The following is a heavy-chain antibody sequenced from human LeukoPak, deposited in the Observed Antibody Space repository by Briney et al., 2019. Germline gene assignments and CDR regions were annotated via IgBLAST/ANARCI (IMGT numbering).Heavy chain of an antibody. J-gene: IGHJ4*02. V-gene: IGHV1-2*02. CDR3: ARIKTYGDYKFDY. D-gene: IGHD4-17*01. Sequence: ASVKVSCTASGNTFTASYMNCVRQVPGQGLEWMGWINPNSRGTDYAQEFQGRVPMPGDTSISTAYMELSSLRSDDTAVYYCARIKTYGDYKFDYWGQGTLVTVSS. CDR2: INPNSRGT. CDR1: GNTFTASY.